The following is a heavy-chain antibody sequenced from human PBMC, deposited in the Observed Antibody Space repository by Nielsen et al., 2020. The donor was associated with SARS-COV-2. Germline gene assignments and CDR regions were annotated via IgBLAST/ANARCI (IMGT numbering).Heavy chain of an antibody. J-gene: IGHJ4*02. D-gene: IGHD3-22*01. CDR2: ISYDGSNK. Sequence: GESLKISCAASGFTFSSYAMHWVRQAPGKGLEWVAVISYDGSNKYYADSVKGRFTISRDNSKNTLYLQMNSLRAEDTAVYYCARWGPYYYDSSGYFGDYWGQGTLVTVSS. CDR3: ARWGPYYYDSSGYFGDY. CDR1: GFTFSSYA. V-gene: IGHV3-30*04.